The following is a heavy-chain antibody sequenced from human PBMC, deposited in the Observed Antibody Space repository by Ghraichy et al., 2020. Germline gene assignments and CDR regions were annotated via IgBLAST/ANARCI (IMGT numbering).Heavy chain of an antibody. Sequence: SETLSLTCTVSGGSISSGDYYWSWIRQPPGKGLEWIGYIYYTGNTYYNQSLRSRLTISVDTSKNQFSLRLSSVTAADTAVYYCARGGSRYYFDCWGQGTLVTVSS. CDR3: ARGGSRYYFDC. J-gene: IGHJ4*02. D-gene: IGHD5-12*01. CDR1: GGSISSGDYY. V-gene: IGHV4-30-4*01. CDR2: IYYTGNT.